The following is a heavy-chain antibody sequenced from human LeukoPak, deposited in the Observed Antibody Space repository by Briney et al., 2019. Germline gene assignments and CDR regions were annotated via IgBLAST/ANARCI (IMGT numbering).Heavy chain of an antibody. J-gene: IGHJ4*02. CDR1: GYSFTTYW. CDR3: ARRPTTLPFDY. CDR2: IYPGDSDT. Sequence: GESLKISCKGSGYSFTTYWIGWVRQLPGKGLEWMGIIYPGDSDTRYSPSFQGQVTISGDKSITTAYLQWSSLKASDTAMYYCARRPTTLPFDYWGQGTLVTVSS. V-gene: IGHV5-51*01. D-gene: IGHD5-12*01.